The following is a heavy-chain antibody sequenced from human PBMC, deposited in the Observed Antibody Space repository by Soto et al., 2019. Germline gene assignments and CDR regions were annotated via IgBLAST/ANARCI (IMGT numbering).Heavy chain of an antibody. CDR3: ASSSLYGMDV. CDR2: INHSGST. V-gene: IGHV4-34*01. CDR1: GGAFSGYY. J-gene: IGHJ6*02. Sequence: KASETLSLTCAVYGGAFSGYYCSFIRLPPGKGREWIGEINHSGSTNYNPSLKSRVTISIDTSKNQFSLKVGSVTAADTAVYYCASSSLYGMDVWGQGTTVTVSS.